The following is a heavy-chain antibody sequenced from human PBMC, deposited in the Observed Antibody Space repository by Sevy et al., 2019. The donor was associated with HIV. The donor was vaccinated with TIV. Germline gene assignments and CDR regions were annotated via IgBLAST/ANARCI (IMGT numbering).Heavy chain of an antibody. V-gene: IGHV3-30*04. CDR3: ARFPPERAFDI. Sequence: GESLKISCAASGVAFSSYAMHWVRQAPDKGLEWVAVISYDGSNQEYADSVKGRFTISRDNSKNTLYLQMNSLRVEDTAVYYCARFPPERAFDIWGQGTMVTVSS. J-gene: IGHJ3*02. CDR1: GVAFSSYA. CDR2: ISYDGSNQ.